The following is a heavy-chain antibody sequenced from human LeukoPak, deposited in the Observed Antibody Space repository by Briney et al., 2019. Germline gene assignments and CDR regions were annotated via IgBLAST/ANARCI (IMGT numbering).Heavy chain of an antibody. CDR2: IIPIFGTA. CDR3: ASTSYDILTGYS. Sequence: SVKVSCKASGGTFSSYAISWVRQAPGQGLEWMGGIIPIFGTANYAQKFQGRVTITADKSTSTAYMELSSLRSEDTAVYYCASTSYDILTGYSWGQGTLVTVFS. CDR1: GGTFSSYA. V-gene: IGHV1-69*06. J-gene: IGHJ5*02. D-gene: IGHD3-9*01.